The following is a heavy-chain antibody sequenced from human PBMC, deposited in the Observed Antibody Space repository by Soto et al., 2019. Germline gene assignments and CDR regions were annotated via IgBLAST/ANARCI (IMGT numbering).Heavy chain of an antibody. V-gene: IGHV4-31*03. CDR1: GGSISSVGYY. D-gene: IGHD3-10*01. Sequence: QVQLQESGPGLVKPSQTLSLTCTVSGGSISSVGYYWSWIRQHPGKGLEWIGYIYYSGSTYYNPSLKRRVTISVDTSKNQFSLQLSSVTAADTAVYYCARDYYGSGIGGHWFDPWGQGTLVTVSS. J-gene: IGHJ5*02. CDR2: IYYSGST. CDR3: ARDYYGSGIGGHWFDP.